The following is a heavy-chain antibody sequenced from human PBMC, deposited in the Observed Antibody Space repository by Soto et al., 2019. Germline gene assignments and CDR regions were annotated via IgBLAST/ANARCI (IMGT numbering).Heavy chain of an antibody. CDR2: ISYDGSNK. V-gene: IGHV3-30*03. J-gene: IGHJ4*02. Sequence: GGSLRLSWAASGFTFSSYGMHWFRQAPGKGLEWVACISYDGSNKYYSDSVKGRFTISRDNSKNTLYLQMNSLRAEATAVYYRARFPTRGYQLLYDDPGYWGQGTLVTVS. D-gene: IGHD2-2*02. CDR1: GFTFSSYG. CDR3: ARFPTRGYQLLYDDPGY.